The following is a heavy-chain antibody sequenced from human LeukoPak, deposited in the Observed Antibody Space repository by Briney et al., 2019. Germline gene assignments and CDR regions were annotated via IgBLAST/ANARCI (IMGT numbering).Heavy chain of an antibody. CDR3: ARDRLLTIFGVVIIVYFDY. Sequence: GGSLRLSCAASGFTFNSYAMHWVPQAPGQEPEWVAVISYDESNKYYTDSVKGRFTTYRDTSKNNLYPKMHRLRAEDPAVYYCARDRLLTIFGVVIIVYFDYWGQGTLVTVSS. CDR2: ISYDESNK. CDR1: GFTFNSYA. J-gene: IGHJ4*02. V-gene: IGHV3-30*10. D-gene: IGHD3-3*01.